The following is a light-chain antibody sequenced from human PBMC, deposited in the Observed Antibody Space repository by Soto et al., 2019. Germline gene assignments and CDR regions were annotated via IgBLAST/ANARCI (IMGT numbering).Light chain of an antibody. CDR3: QQYNDYPWT. V-gene: IGKV1-5*03. CDR1: QSLNDW. CDR2: KAS. Sequence: DIQVTQSPSTLSASVGDRVTITCRASQSLNDWLAWYQQKPGKAPKLLIYKASGLESGVPSRFSGSGSGTEFTLTIRSLQTDDFATYYCQQYNDYPWTFGQGTKVEIK. J-gene: IGKJ1*01.